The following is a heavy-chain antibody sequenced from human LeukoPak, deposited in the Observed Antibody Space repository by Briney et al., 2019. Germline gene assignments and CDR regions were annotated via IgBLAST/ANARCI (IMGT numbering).Heavy chain of an antibody. J-gene: IGHJ4*02. Sequence: SETLSLTCAVSGDSMSGGGYSWSWVRQPLGKGLEWIGNIYRSGSTYYNPSLKSRSSMSLDRSQNQFSLRLSSVTAADTAVYYCARRRNRGADFEYWGQGILVTVSS. CDR2: IYRSGST. CDR1: GDSMSGGGYS. V-gene: IGHV4-30-2*01. CDR3: ARRRNRGADFEY. D-gene: IGHD3-10*01.